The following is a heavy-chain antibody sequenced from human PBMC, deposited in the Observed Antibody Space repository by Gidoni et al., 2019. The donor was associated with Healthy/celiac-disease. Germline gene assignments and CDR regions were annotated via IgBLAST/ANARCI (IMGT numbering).Heavy chain of an antibody. Sequence: QVQLQESGPGLVKPSQTLSLTCTVSGGSISSGGYYWSWIRQHPGKGLEWIGYIYYSGSTYYNPSLKSRVTISVDTSKNQFSLKLSSVTAADTAVYYCARDGTDWYDVRGWFDPWGQGTLVTVSS. CDR2: IYYSGST. CDR1: GGSISSGGYY. J-gene: IGHJ5*02. CDR3: ARDGTDWYDVRGWFDP. D-gene: IGHD1-1*01. V-gene: IGHV4-31*03.